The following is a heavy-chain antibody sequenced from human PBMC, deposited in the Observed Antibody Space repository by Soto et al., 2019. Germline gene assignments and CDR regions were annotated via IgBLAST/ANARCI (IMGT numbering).Heavy chain of an antibody. V-gene: IGHV3-23*01. Sequence: ARALRLSCAASGFTFSSYAMGGVRQGPGKGLEWVAVVSIGGSTHYADSVRGRFTISRDNSKITLSLQMNSLPAEDTAVYFCAKRRGAGGHFDYWGQGALVTVSS. D-gene: IGHD2-15*01. J-gene: IGHJ4*02. CDR1: GFTFSSYA. CDR2: VSIGGST. CDR3: AKRRGAGGHFDY.